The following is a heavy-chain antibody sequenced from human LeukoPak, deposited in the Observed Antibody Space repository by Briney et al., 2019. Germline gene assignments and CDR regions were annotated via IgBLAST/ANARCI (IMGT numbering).Heavy chain of an antibody. CDR2: ISGSGGST. V-gene: IGHV3-23*01. Sequence: GGSLRLSCAASGFTFSSYAMSWVRQAPGKGLEWVSAISGSGGSTYYADSVKGRFTISRDNSKNTLYLQMNSLRAEDTAVYYCAKPLIAAAGKGGEYYFDYWGQGTLVTVSS. CDR1: GFTFSSYA. J-gene: IGHJ4*02. D-gene: IGHD6-13*01. CDR3: AKPLIAAAGKGGEYYFDY.